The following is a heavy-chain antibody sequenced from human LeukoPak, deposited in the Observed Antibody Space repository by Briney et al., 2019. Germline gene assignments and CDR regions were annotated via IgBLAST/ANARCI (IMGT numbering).Heavy chain of an antibody. CDR1: GFTFSAYW. CDR2: VKYDGSTT. J-gene: IGHJ4*02. Sequence: GGSLRLSCAASGFTFSAYWMHWVRQAPGKGLAWVSRVKYDGSTTTYADSVKGRFTIPRDNAKNILYLQMNSLRVDDTAVYYCARDLDWLLFDYWGQGTLVTVSS. V-gene: IGHV3-74*01. CDR3: ARDLDWLLFDY. D-gene: IGHD3-9*01.